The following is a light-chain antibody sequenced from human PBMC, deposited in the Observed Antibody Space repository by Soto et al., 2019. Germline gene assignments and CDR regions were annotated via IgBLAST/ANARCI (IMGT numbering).Light chain of an antibody. CDR1: SSDVGGYNY. CDR2: EVS. V-gene: IGLV2-14*01. Sequence: QSALTQPASVSGSPGQSITISCTGTSSDVGGYNYVSWYQQHPGKAPKLMIYEVSNRPSGVSNRFSGSKSGNTASLTISGLQADDVADYNCSSYTRSRTRVFGGGTKVTVL. CDR3: SSYTRSRTRV. J-gene: IGLJ3*02.